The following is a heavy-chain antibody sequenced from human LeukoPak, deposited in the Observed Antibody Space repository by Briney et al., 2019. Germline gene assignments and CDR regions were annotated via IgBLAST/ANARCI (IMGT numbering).Heavy chain of an antibody. V-gene: IGHV3-48*01. CDR3: AKDEQHYYGSGSYWSDWFDP. CDR2: ISSSSSTI. J-gene: IGHJ5*02. D-gene: IGHD3-10*01. Sequence: GGSLRLSCAASGFTFSSYSMNWVRQAPGKGLEWVSYISSSSSTIHYADSVKGRFTISRDNAKNSLYLQMNSLRAEDTAVYYCAKDEQHYYGSGSYWSDWFDPWGQGTLVTVSS. CDR1: GFTFSSYS.